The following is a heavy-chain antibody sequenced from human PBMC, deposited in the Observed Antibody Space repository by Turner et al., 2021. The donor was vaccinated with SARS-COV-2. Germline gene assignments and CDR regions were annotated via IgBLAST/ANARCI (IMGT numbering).Heavy chain of an antibody. CDR3: AKSGGMYCSGGNCYSSYFDY. V-gene: IGHV3-30*18. Sequence: QVQLVESGGVVVQPGRSLRLSCAASGFTFSNYGVHWVRQDQGKGLEWVAVISYDGSNKYYADSVKGRFTISRDNSKNTLYLQMNSLRAEDTAVYYCAKSGGMYCSGGNCYSSYFDYWGQGTLVTVSS. J-gene: IGHJ4*02. CDR1: GFTFSNYG. CDR2: ISYDGSNK. D-gene: IGHD2-15*01.